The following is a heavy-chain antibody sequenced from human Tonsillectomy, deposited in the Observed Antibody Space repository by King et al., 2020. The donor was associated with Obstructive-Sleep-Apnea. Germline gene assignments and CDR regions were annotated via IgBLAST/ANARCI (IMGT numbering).Heavy chain of an antibody. J-gene: IGHJ5*02. CDR1: GGSISSSSYY. V-gene: IGHV4-39*07. Sequence: QLQESGPGLVKPSETLSLTCTVSGGSISSSSYYWGWIRQPPGKGLEWIGSIYYSGSTYYNPSLKSRVTISVDTSKNQFSLKLSSVTAADTAVYYCATAFLGYCSSTSCYWCDPWGQGTLVTVSS. CDR3: ATAFLGYCSSTSCYWCDP. D-gene: IGHD2-2*01. CDR2: IYYSGST.